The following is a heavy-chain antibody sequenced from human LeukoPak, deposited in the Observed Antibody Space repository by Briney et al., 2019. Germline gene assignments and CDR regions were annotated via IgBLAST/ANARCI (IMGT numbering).Heavy chain of an antibody. CDR1: GFTFSSYS. J-gene: IGHJ3*02. V-gene: IGHV3-48*01. Sequence: GGSLRLSCAASGFTFSSYSMNWVRQAPGKGLEWVSYISSSSSTIYYADSVKGRFTISRDNAKNSLYLQMNSLRAEDTAVYYCASPWSNDAFDIWGQGTMVTVSS. CDR2: ISSSSSTI. CDR3: ASPWSNDAFDI. D-gene: IGHD1/OR15-1a*01.